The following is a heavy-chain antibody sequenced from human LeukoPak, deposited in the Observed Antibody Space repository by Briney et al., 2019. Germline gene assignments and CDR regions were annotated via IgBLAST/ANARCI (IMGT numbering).Heavy chain of an antibody. CDR2: ISGSGGST. CDR3: ANSRTRPPKYYFDY. CDR1: GFTFSSYA. D-gene: IGHD1-1*01. V-gene: IGHV3-23*01. Sequence: GGSLRLXCAASGFTFSSYAMSWVRQAPGKGLEWVSAISGSGGSTYYADSVKGRFTISRDNSKNTLYLQMNSLRAEDTAVYYCANSRTRPPKYYFDYWGQGTLVTVSS. J-gene: IGHJ4*02.